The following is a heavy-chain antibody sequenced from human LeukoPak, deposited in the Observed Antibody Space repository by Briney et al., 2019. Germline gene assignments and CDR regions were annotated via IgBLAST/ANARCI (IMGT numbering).Heavy chain of an antibody. V-gene: IGHV3-30-3*01. D-gene: IGHD2-21*02. CDR2: ISYDGSNK. J-gene: IGHJ4*02. CDR3: ARDQVTAVTAIPSY. Sequence: GRSLRLSCAASGFTFGSYVTHWVRQAPGKGLEWVAFISYDGSNKYYADSVKGRFTISRDSSKNTLYLQMNSLRAEDTAVYYCARDQVTAVTAIPSYWGQGTLVTVSS. CDR1: GFTFGSYV.